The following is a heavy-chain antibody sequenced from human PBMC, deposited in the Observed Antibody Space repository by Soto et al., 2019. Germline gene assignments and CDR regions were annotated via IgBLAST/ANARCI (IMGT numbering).Heavy chain of an antibody. V-gene: IGHV3-33*01. CDR1: GFTFSTYG. CDR2: IWYDGTNK. Sequence: QVQLVESGGGVVQPGRSLRLSCAASGFTFSTYGMHWVRQAPGKGLEWVAVIWYDGTNKYYADSVKGRFTISRDNSKNTLYLQMNSLRAEDTAVYYFAREGKDIVATIRPYYFDYWGQGTLVTVSS. CDR3: AREGKDIVATIRPYYFDY. J-gene: IGHJ4*02. D-gene: IGHD5-12*01.